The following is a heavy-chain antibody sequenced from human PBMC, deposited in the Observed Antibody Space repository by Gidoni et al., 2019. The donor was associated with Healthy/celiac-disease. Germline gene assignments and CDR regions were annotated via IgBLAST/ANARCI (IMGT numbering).Heavy chain of an antibody. CDR3: AREEVAGYFDY. CDR1: GSTFSSYA. Sequence: QVQLVESGGAVVQPGRSLRLSCAAPGSTFSSYAMHWVRQAPGKGLEWVAVISYDGSNKYYADSVKGRFTISRDNSKNTLYLQMNSLRAEDTAVYYCAREEVAGYFDYWGQGTLVTVSS. J-gene: IGHJ4*02. CDR2: ISYDGSNK. V-gene: IGHV3-30-3*01. D-gene: IGHD6-19*01.